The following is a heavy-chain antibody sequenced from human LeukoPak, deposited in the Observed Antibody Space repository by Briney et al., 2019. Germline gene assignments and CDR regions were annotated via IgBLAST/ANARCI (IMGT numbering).Heavy chain of an antibody. CDR2: IYYSGDT. D-gene: IGHD3-10*01. V-gene: IGHV4-31*03. Sequence: SETLSLTCTVSGGSISSGGYYWSWIRQHPGKGLEWIGYIYYSGDTNYNPSLKRRVTISVDTSKNQFSLRLSSVTAADTALYYCATRLQSGSGSYYNSWGQGAQVTVSS. CDR3: ATRLQSGSGSYYNS. CDR1: GGSISSGGYY. J-gene: IGHJ4*02.